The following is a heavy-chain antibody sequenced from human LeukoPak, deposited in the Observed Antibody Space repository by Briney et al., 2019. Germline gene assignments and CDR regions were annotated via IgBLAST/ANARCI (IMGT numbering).Heavy chain of an antibody. CDR1: GFTFNNYA. D-gene: IGHD1-1*01. CDR2: IGVNGGDT. Sequence: GGSLRLSCAASGFTFNNYAMSWVRQAPGRGLEWVSAIGVNGGDTKYADSVKGRFTISRDNSKNTLYLQMNSLRVEDTAIYYCGKDWKLDRWGQGTLVTVSS. V-gene: IGHV3-23*01. J-gene: IGHJ5*02. CDR3: GKDWKLDR.